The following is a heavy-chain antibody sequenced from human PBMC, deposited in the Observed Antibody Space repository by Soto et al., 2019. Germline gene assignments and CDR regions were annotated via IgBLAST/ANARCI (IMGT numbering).Heavy chain of an antibody. Sequence: GGSLRLSCAASGFTFSSYAMHWVRQAPGKGLEWVAVISYDGSNKYYADSVKGRFTISRDNSKNTLYLQMNSLRAEDTAVYYCARDKRLRVPAATTFDYWGQGTLVTVSS. CDR2: ISYDGSNK. CDR3: ARDKRLRVPAATTFDY. D-gene: IGHD2-2*01. CDR1: GFTFSSYA. V-gene: IGHV3-30-3*01. J-gene: IGHJ4*02.